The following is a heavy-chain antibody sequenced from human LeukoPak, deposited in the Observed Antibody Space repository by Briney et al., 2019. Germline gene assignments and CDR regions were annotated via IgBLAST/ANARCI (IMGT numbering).Heavy chain of an antibody. D-gene: IGHD1-26*01. Sequence: SETLSLTCTVSGGSISSYYWSWIRQPAGKGLEWIGRIYSSGSTNYNPSVKSRATMSLDTSKNQFSLKLSSVTAADTAVYYCARQGGYSGSYWFDPWGQGTLVTVSS. CDR3: ARQGGYSGSYWFDP. CDR2: IYSSGST. CDR1: GGSISSYY. V-gene: IGHV4-4*07. J-gene: IGHJ5*02.